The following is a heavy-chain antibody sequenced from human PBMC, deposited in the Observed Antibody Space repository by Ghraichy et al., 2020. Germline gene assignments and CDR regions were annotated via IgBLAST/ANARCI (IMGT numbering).Heavy chain of an antibody. CDR1: GFTFNNYA. D-gene: IGHD2-8*02. J-gene: IGHJ4*02. Sequence: GGSLRLSCVASGFTFNNYAMSWVRQAPGKGLEWLSTIRSSGSSTYYADSVKGRFTISRDNSKNTLYLQMNSLRAEDTAVYYCGNVVNEGYWGQGTLVTVSS. CDR3: GNVVNEGY. V-gene: IGHV3-23*01. CDR2: IRSSGSST.